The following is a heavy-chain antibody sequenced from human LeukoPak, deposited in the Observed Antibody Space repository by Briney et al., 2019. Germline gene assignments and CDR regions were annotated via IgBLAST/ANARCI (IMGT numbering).Heavy chain of an antibody. V-gene: IGHV3-23*01. CDR2: ISGSGGDT. Sequence: GGSLRLSCVGSGFSFSGNSMNWVRQAPGKGLEWVSAISGSGGDTFYTDSVKGRFTISRDNSKNTLYLQMKGLRAEGTAVYYCVKDSVVVAGLVNYFDYWGQGTLVTVSS. CDR3: VKDSVVVAGLVNYFDY. J-gene: IGHJ4*02. D-gene: IGHD6-19*01. CDR1: GFSFSGNS.